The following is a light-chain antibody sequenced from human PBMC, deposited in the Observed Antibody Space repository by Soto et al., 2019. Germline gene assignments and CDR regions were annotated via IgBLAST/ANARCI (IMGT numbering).Light chain of an antibody. V-gene: IGLV2-8*01. CDR2: QVS. CDR3: SSYAGSPSFVV. J-gene: IGLJ2*01. Sequence: QSALTQPPSASGAPGQSVTISCTGSSRDVGGYNYVSWYQQHPGKVPKLIIYQVSRRPSGVPDRFSGSKSGNTASLAVSGLQAEDEADYYCSSYAGSPSFVVFGGGTKLTVL. CDR1: SRDVGGYNY.